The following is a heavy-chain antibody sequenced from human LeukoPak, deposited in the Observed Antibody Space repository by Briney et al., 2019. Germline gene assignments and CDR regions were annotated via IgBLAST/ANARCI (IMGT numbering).Heavy chain of an antibody. D-gene: IGHD3-16*02. J-gene: IGHJ4*02. CDR3: ARGETVYGGAIVY. Sequence: ASVKVSCKASGYTFTSYDINWVRQATGQGLEWMGWMNPNSGNTGYAQKFQGRVTMTRNTSISTAYMGLSRLRSDDTAVYYCARGETVYGGAIVYWGQGTLVTVSS. V-gene: IGHV1-8*01. CDR1: GYTFTSYD. CDR2: MNPNSGNT.